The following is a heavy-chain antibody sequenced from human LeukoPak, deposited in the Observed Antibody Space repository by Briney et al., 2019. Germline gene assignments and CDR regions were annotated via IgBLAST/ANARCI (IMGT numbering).Heavy chain of an antibody. CDR3: AKDKDPWKSTSISDFEY. J-gene: IGHJ4*02. CDR2: IKEDGSEK. V-gene: IGHV3-7*01. D-gene: IGHD1-1*01. CDR1: GFIFSSYW. Sequence: GGSLRLSCAASGFIFSSYWMSWVRQAPGKGLEWVANIKEDGSEKKYVDSVKGRFTISRDNAKNSVYLQMNSLRAEDTAVYFCAKDKDPWKSTSISDFEYWGQGTLVTVSS.